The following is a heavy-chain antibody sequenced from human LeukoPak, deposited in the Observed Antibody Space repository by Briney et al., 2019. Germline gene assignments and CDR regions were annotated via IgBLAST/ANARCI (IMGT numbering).Heavy chain of an antibody. Sequence: SETLSLTCTVSGGSISGSSYYWGWIRQPPGRGLEWIGNVYYSGTTYYSPSLKSRVTISVDTSKNQFSLKLSSVTAADTAVYYCARGSLGYCSSTSCYMRFVFDYWGQGTLVTVSS. CDR2: VYYSGTT. J-gene: IGHJ4*02. CDR3: ARGSLGYCSSTSCYMRFVFDY. D-gene: IGHD2-2*02. CDR1: GGSISGSSYY. V-gene: IGHV4-39*01.